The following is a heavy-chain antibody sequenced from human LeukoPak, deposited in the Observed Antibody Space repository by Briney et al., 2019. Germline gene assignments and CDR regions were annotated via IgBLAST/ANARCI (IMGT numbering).Heavy chain of an antibody. V-gene: IGHV3-48*03. J-gene: IGHJ1*01. CDR2: ISSSGSTI. CDR3: AKGDDWGRYKH. CDR1: GFTFSSYE. D-gene: IGHD3-16*01. Sequence: GESLRLSCAASGFTFSSYEMNWVRQAPGKGLEWVSYISSSGSTIYYADSVKGRFTISRDNAKNSLYLQMNSLRAEDTAVYYCAKGDDWGRYKHWGQGTLVTVSS.